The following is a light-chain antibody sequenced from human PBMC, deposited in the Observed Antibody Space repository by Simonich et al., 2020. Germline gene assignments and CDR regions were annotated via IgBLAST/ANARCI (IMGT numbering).Light chain of an antibody. Sequence: EIVLTQSPATLSLSPGERATLSCRASQSVSSYLAWYQQKPGLAPRLLIVDASSRATGIPDRFSGSGSGTDFTLTISRLEPEDFAVYYCQQYGSSPFTFGGGTKVEIK. J-gene: IGKJ4*01. CDR1: QSVSSY. V-gene: IGKV3D-20*01. CDR2: DAS. CDR3: QQYGSSPFT.